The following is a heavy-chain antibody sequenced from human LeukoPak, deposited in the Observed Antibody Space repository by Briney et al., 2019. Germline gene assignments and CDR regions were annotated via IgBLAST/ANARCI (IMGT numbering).Heavy chain of an antibody. CDR3: ARDSSLGAFDY. V-gene: IGHV3-30-3*01. D-gene: IGHD3-10*01. J-gene: IGHJ4*02. CDR1: GFTFSSYA. Sequence: PGRSLRLSCAAPGFTFSSYAMHWVRQAPGKGLEWVAVISYDGSNKYYADSVKGRSTISRDNSKNTLYLQMNSLRAEDTAVYYCARDSSLGAFDYWGQGTLVTVSS. CDR2: ISYDGSNK.